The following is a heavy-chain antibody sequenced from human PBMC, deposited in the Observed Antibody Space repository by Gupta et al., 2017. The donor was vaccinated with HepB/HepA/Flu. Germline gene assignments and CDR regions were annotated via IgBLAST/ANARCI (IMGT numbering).Heavy chain of an antibody. CDR3: VRGSAISVRYYHYMDV. Sequence: QVQLQESGPGLVKPSETLSLTCAVSGGSINNYYWTWIRQPAGKGLEWLWRILSDGSTNHNPSLKSRVSMSLDTSKNQFSLRLSSVTAADTAVYFCVRGSAISVRYYHYMDVWGKGTTVTVS. D-gene: IGHD5/OR15-5a*01. CDR2: ILSDGST. CDR1: GGSINNYY. J-gene: IGHJ6*03. V-gene: IGHV4-4*07.